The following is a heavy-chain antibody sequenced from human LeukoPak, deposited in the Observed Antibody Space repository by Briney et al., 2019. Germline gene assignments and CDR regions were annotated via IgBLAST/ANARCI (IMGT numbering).Heavy chain of an antibody. CDR3: ARTGYSSGWYGTYFDY. CDR2: INTNTGNP. CDR1: GYTFTSYA. D-gene: IGHD6-19*01. V-gene: IGHV7-4-1*01. Sequence: ASVKVSCKASGYTFTSYAMNWVRQAPGQGLEWIGWINTNTGNPAYAQGFTGRFVFSLDTSVSTAYLQICSLKAEDTAVYYCARTGYSSGWYGTYFDYWGQGTLVTVSS. J-gene: IGHJ4*02.